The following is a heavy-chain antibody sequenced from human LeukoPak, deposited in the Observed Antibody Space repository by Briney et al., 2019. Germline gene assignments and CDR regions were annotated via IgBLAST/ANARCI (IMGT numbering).Heavy chain of an antibody. V-gene: IGHV3-30*18. Sequence: GGSLRLSCAASGFTFSSYGMHWVRQAPGKGLEWVAVISYDGSNKYYADSVKGRFTISRDNSKNTLYLQMNSLRAEDTAVYYCAKAYSSSWYYEYCFDYWGQGTLVTVSS. CDR1: GFTFSSYG. D-gene: IGHD6-13*01. CDR2: ISYDGSNK. J-gene: IGHJ4*02. CDR3: AKAYSSSWYYEYCFDY.